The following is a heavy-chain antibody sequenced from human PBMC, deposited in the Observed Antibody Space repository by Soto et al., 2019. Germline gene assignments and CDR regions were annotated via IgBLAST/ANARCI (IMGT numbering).Heavy chain of an antibody. D-gene: IGHD4-17*01. J-gene: IGHJ6*02. CDR1: GGTFSSYA. V-gene: IGHV1-69*13. CDR3: ARVGDYEGYYYGMDV. CDR2: IIPIFGTA. Sequence: SVKVSCKASGGTFSSYAISWVRQAPGQGLERMGGIIPIFGTANYAQKFQGRVTITADESTSTAYMELSSLRSEDTAVYYCARVGDYEGYYYGMDVWGQGTTVTVSS.